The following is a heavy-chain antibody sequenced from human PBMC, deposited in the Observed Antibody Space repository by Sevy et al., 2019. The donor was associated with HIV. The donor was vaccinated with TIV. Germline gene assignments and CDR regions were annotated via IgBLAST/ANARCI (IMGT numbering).Heavy chain of an antibody. J-gene: IGHJ4*02. CDR3: TLWSGGQSIFDY. Sequence: GGSLRLSCTASGFTFGDYSMSWVRQAPGKGLEWVAFIKSKVLGGTTESAASVKGRFTISNDDSKSIAYLQVNNVKTEDTADYYCTLWSGGQSIFDYWGQGTLVTVSS. D-gene: IGHD1-26*01. CDR2: IKSKVLGGTT. V-gene: IGHV3-49*04. CDR1: GFTFGDYS.